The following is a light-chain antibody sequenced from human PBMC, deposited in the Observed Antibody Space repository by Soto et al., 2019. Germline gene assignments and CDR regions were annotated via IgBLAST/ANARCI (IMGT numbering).Light chain of an antibody. J-gene: IGKJ5*01. CDR3: QQRNSWPPTFT. Sequence: EIVMTQSPATLSVSPGERATLSCRASQSVGRNLAWFQQKPGQAPRLLVYGASTRATGIPARFSGSGSGTDFTLTISSLEPEDFAVYYCQQRNSWPPTFTFGQGTRLEI. V-gene: IGKV3-15*01. CDR1: QSVGRN. CDR2: GAS.